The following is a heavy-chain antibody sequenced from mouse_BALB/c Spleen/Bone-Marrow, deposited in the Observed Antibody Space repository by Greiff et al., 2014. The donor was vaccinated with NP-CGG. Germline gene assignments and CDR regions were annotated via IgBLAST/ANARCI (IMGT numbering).Heavy chain of an antibody. CDR2: INPNIGGT. D-gene: IGHD2-14*01. Sequence: VQLKQSGPELVKPGASVKISCETSGYTFTDYTIHWVKQSHGKSLEWIGHINPNIGGTTYNQKFKGKATLTLDKSSTTAYMELRSLTSEDSAVYYCTRSRYGDYWGQGTTLTVSS. J-gene: IGHJ2*01. CDR3: TRSRYGDY. CDR1: GYTFTDYT. V-gene: IGHV1-18*01.